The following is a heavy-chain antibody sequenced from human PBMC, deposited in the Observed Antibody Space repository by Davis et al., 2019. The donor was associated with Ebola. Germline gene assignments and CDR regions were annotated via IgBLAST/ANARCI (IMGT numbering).Heavy chain of an antibody. CDR2: ITASGDI. J-gene: IGHJ4*02. CDR1: GFNFREFT. D-gene: IGHD4-17*01. V-gene: IGHV3-69-1*02. Sequence: GESLKISCAASGFNFREFTMYWVRPAPGKGLEWVSSITASGDIHYADSVKGRFTIARDNQEKSMSLQMDRMRGDDTAHYYCVRPPTSVSPGGWGRGTLVTVSS. CDR3: VRPPTSVSPGG.